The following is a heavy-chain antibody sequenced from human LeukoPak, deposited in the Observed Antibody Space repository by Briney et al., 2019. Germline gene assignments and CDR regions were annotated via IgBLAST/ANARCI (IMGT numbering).Heavy chain of an antibody. CDR1: GFTFSSYW. CDR2: IHQDGSEK. Sequence: AGSLTLSCAASGFTFSSYWMSWVRPPPGKGLEWVANIHQDGSEKYYVDSVKGRFTISRDNAKNSLYLQMNSLRAEDTAVYYCATEDYYDSSGYYFDYWGQGTLVTVSS. V-gene: IGHV3-7*01. J-gene: IGHJ4*02. CDR3: ATEDYYDSSGYYFDY. D-gene: IGHD3-22*01.